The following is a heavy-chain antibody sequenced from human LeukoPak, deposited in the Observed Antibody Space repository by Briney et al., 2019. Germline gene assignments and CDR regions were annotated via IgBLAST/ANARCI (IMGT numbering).Heavy chain of an antibody. CDR3: ARDPARPTDSFDY. CDR2: IYYSGST. CDR1: GGSISSYY. V-gene: IGHV4-59*12. Sequence: SETLSLTCTVSGGSISSYYWSWIRQPPGKGLEWIGYIYYSGSTNCNPSLKSRVTISVDTSKNQFSLKLSSVTAADTAVYYCARDPARPTDSFDYWGQGTLVTVSS. J-gene: IGHJ4*02.